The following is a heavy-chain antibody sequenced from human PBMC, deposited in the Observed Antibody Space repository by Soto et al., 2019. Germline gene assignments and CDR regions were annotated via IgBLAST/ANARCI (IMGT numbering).Heavy chain of an antibody. V-gene: IGHV1-58*01. CDR2: IVVGSGNT. CDR1: GFTFRSSS. Sequence: SFKVSYSASGFTFRSSSLQWVRQPRGQRLEWIARIVVGSGNTNYAQQFQERLTISRDMSTNTAYMELSSLRSEDTAVYYCAAVPYYYDTSGTYFDYWG. D-gene: IGHD3-22*01. CDR3: AAVPYYYDTSGTYFDY. J-gene: IGHJ4*01.